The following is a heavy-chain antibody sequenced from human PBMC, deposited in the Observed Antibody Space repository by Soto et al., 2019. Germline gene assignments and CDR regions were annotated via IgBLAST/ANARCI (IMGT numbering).Heavy chain of an antibody. CDR1: GFSLSNYG. Sequence: PGGSLRLSCVVSGFSLSNYGIHWIRQAPGKGLEWVAVIWDGGRNRRYADSVKGRFTVSIDNSKNTVYLQMGSLRVDDTAMYYCARDRELGRSSPYFDFWGQGTLVTVSS. J-gene: IGHJ4*02. V-gene: IGHV3-33*01. CDR2: IWDGGRNR. D-gene: IGHD6-6*01. CDR3: ARDRELGRSSPYFDF.